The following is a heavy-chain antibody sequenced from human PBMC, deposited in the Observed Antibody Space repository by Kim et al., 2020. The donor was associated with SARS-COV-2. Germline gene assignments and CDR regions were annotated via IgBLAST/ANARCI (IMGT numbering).Heavy chain of an antibody. J-gene: IGHJ3*02. CDR2: FNAGNGNT. V-gene: IGHV1-3*01. Sequence: ASVKVSCKASGYTFTSYAMHWVRQAPGQRLEWMGWFNAGNGNTKYSQKFQGRVTITRDTSASTAYMELSSLRSEDTAVYYCARDGDITMVRGAPDAFDIWGKGTMVTVSS. D-gene: IGHD3-10*01. CDR1: GYTFTSYA. CDR3: ARDGDITMVRGAPDAFDI.